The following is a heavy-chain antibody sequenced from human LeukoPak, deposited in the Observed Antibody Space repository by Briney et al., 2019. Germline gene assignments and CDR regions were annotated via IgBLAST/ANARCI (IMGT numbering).Heavy chain of an antibody. V-gene: IGHV5-51*01. CDR1: GYSFTSYW. Sequence: GESLKISCKGSGYSFTSYWIGWVRQTPGKGLEWMGIIYPGDSGTRYSQSFQGQVTISADKSISTAYLQWSSLKASDTAMYYCARQPAAAGRIDYWGRGTLVTVSS. CDR2: IYPGDSGT. CDR3: ARQPAAAGRIDY. J-gene: IGHJ4*02. D-gene: IGHD6-13*01.